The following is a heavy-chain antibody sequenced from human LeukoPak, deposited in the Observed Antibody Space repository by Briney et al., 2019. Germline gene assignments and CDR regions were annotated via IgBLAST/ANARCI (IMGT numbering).Heavy chain of an antibody. D-gene: IGHD4-17*01. CDR3: ASRGYGDPRDY. Sequence: SETLSLTCTVSGGSISSYYWSWIRQPPGKGLVWIGCIYYSGSTNYNPSLKSRVTISVDTSKNQFSLKLSSVTAADTAVYYCASRGYGDPRDYWGQGTLVTVSS. V-gene: IGHV4-59*01. J-gene: IGHJ4*02. CDR1: GGSISSYY. CDR2: IYYSGST.